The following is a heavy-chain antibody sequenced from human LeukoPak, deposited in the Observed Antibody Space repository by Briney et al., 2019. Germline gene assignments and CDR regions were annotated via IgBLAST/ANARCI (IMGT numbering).Heavy chain of an antibody. V-gene: IGHV3-48*01. CDR1: GFTFSSYS. Sequence: GGSLRLSCAASGFTFSSYSMNWVRQAPGKGLEWVSYISSSSSTIYYADSVKGRFTISRDNAKNSLYLQMNSLRAEDTAVYYCAREPYDSSGLGAFDIWGQGTMVTVSS. D-gene: IGHD3-22*01. J-gene: IGHJ3*02. CDR3: AREPYDSSGLGAFDI. CDR2: ISSSSSTI.